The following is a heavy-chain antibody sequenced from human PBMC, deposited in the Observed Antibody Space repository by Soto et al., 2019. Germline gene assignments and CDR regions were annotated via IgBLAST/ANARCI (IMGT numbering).Heavy chain of an antibody. CDR3: ARGPGIFDY. Sequence: SETLSLTCTVSGASMSNYYWSWIRQPPGKGLDWIGYIYYSGSTNYNPSLKSRVTISVDTSKNQFSLKLSSVTAADTAVYYCARGPGIFDYWGQGTLVTVSS. CDR1: GASMSNYY. CDR2: IYYSGST. J-gene: IGHJ4*02. V-gene: IGHV4-59*01.